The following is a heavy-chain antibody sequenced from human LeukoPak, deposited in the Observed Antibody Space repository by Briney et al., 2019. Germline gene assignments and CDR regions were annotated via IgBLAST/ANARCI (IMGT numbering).Heavy chain of an antibody. J-gene: IGHJ6*04. CDR3: AYYGSGSPLMIYGMDV. Sequence: GASVKVSCKASGGTFSSYAISWVRQAPGQGLEWMGGIIPIFGTANYAQKFQGRVTITADGSTSTAYMELSSLRSEDTAVYYCAYYGSGSPLMIYGMDVWGKGTTVTVSS. CDR1: GGTFSSYA. V-gene: IGHV1-69*13. CDR2: IIPIFGTA. D-gene: IGHD3-10*01.